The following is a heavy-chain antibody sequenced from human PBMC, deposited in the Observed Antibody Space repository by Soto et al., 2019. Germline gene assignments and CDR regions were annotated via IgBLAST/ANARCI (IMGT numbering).Heavy chain of an antibody. D-gene: IGHD3-3*02. J-gene: IGHJ6*02. V-gene: IGHV5-10-1*01. Sequence: PGESLKISCKGSGYSFTSYWISWVRQMPGKGLEWLGRIDPSDSYTNYSPSFQGHVTISADKSISTAYLQWSSLKASDTAMYYCARHFSGIRSTHYGMDVWGQGTTVTVSS. CDR2: IDPSDSYT. CDR3: ARHFSGIRSTHYGMDV. CDR1: GYSFTSYW.